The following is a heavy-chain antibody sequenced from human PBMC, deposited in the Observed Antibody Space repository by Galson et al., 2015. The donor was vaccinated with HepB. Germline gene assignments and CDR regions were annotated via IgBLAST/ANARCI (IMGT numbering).Heavy chain of an antibody. CDR1: GYTFTSYY. CDR2: INPSGGST. J-gene: IGHJ4*02. D-gene: IGHD5-18*01. V-gene: IGHV1-46*01. CDR3: AREGPDRSDTAMVDY. Sequence: SVKVSCKASGYTFTSYYMHWVRQAPGQGLEWMGIINPSGGSTSYAQKFQGRVTMTRDTSTSTVYMELSSLRSEDTAVYYCAREGPDRSDTAMVDYWGQGTLVTVSS.